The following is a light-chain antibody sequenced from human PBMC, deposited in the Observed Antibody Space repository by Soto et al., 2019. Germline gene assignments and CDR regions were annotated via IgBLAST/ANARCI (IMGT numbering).Light chain of an antibody. V-gene: IGKV3-15*01. CDR2: GAS. Sequence: IVLTQAPATLSFSAGEIATLSGRASQSVSSYLAWYQQKPGQAPRLLIYGASTRATGIPARFSGSGSGTEFTLTISSLQSEDFAVYYCQQYNNWPLTFGGGTKVDNK. CDR3: QQYNNWPLT. J-gene: IGKJ4*01. CDR1: QSVSSY.